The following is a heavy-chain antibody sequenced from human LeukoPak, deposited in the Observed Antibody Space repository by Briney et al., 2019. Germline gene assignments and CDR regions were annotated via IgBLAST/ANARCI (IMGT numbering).Heavy chain of an antibody. Sequence: PSETLSLTCTVSGGSISSYYWSWLRQPPGKGLEWIAYIYYSGSTNYNASLKSRVTISVDTSKNQFSLKLGSVTAADTAVYYCARALYCSSTSCYGDNWFDPWGQGTLVTVSS. V-gene: IGHV4-59*01. J-gene: IGHJ5*02. CDR1: GGSISSYY. D-gene: IGHD2-2*01. CDR2: IYYSGST. CDR3: ARALYCSSTSCYGDNWFDP.